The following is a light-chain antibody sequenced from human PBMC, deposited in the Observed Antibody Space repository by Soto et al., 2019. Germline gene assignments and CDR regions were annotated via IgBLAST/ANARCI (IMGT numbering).Light chain of an antibody. Sequence: QSALTQPPSASGSPGQSGTISCTGTSSDVGGHNYVSWYQQRPGKAPKLIIYEVTQRPSGVSDRFPASKSGNTATLTVSGLQAEDEADYFCSSYAVINTLVFGGGTKVTLL. CDR1: SSDVGGHNY. J-gene: IGLJ2*01. CDR2: EVT. CDR3: SSYAVINTLV. V-gene: IGLV2-8*01.